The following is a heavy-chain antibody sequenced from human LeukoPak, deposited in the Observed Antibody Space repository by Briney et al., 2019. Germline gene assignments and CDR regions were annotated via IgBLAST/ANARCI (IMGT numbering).Heavy chain of an antibody. CDR3: AAIGYCSSTSCYNRVDY. Sequence: GASVKVSCKASGGTFSSYAISWVRQAPRQGLEWMGRIIPILGIANYAQKFQGRVTITADKSTSTAYMELSSLRSEDTAVYYCAAIGYCSSTSCYNRVDYWGQGTLVTVSS. CDR2: IIPILGIA. V-gene: IGHV1-69*04. CDR1: GGTFSSYA. J-gene: IGHJ4*02. D-gene: IGHD2-2*02.